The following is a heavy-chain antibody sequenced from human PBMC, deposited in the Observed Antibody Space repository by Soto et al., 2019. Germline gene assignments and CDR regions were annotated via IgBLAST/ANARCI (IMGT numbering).Heavy chain of an antibody. V-gene: IGHV3-23*01. CDR2: ISGSGGNT. CDR3: ANDRIHYYDSSGFPDAFEI. Sequence: GSETAGSGDVWVSAISGSGGNTYYADSVKGRFTISRDNSKNTLYLQMNSLRAEDTAVYYCANDRIHYYDSSGFPDAFEIWGQGTMVTGSS. J-gene: IGHJ3*02. D-gene: IGHD3-22*01.